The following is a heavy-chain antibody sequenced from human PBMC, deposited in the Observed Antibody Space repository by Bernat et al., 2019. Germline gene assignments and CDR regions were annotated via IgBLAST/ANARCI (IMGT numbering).Heavy chain of an antibody. CDR2: IYPGDSDT. V-gene: IGHV5-51*01. D-gene: IGHD2-21*02. J-gene: IGHJ4*02. CDR3: ARTYCGGDCYSGRRYGFDY. Sequence: EVQLVQSGAEVKKPGESLKISCKGSGYSFTSYWIGWVRQMPGKGLEWMGIIYPGDSDTRYSPSFQGQVTISDDKSISTAYLQWSSLKASNTAMYYCARTYCGGDCYSGRRYGFDYWGQGTLVTVSS. CDR1: GYSFTSYW.